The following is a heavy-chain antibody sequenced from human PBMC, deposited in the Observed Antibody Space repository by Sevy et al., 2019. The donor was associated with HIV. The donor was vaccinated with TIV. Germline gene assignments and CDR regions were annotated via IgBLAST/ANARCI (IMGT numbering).Heavy chain of an antibody. Sequence: SETLSLTCTVSGGSISSYYWSWIRQPAGKGLEWIGRIYTSGSTNYNPSLKSRVTMSVDTSKNQFSLKLSSLTAADTAVYYCARCHYDSSGYFSQFDYWGQGILVTVSS. D-gene: IGHD3-22*01. J-gene: IGHJ4*02. V-gene: IGHV4-4*07. CDR2: IYTSGST. CDR1: GGSISSYY. CDR3: ARCHYDSSGYFSQFDY.